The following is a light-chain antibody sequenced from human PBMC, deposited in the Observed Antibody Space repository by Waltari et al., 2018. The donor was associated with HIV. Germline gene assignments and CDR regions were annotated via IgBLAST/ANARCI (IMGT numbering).Light chain of an antibody. CDR1: SSNIGTNY. Sequence: QSVLTQPPSATGTPGQRVTISCSGSSSNIGTNYVHWYQQLPGPTPKLLIYRNNQRPSGCPDRFSASKSGTSASLAIRGLRSEDEGDYYCAAWDDSLGGRGLFGGGTRLTVL. J-gene: IGLJ3*02. V-gene: IGLV1-47*01. CDR3: AAWDDSLGGRGL. CDR2: RNN.